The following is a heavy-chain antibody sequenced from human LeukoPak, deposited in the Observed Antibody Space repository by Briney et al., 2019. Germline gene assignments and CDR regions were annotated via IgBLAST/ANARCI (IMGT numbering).Heavy chain of an antibody. Sequence: PSETLSLTCGVSGGSITTTNYWSWVRQPPGGGLEWIGEVSLAGRTRYNPSLKNRVNISIDESKNHLYLNLASVTAADTAVYYCARAPATVVEFDCWGQGTLVTVSS. CDR2: VSLAGRT. CDR3: ARAPATVVEFDC. V-gene: IGHV4-4*02. J-gene: IGHJ4*02. CDR1: GGSITTTNY. D-gene: IGHD4-23*01.